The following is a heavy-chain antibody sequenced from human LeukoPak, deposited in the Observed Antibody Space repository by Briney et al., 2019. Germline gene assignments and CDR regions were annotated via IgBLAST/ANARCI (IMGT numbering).Heavy chain of an antibody. CDR3: ARDTPTYYYDSSGYT. Sequence: GGSLRLSCAASGFAFSSYAMIWVRQAPGKGLEWVSSISGGGSNTYYADSVKGRFTISRDQSKNTLYVQMNSLRAEDTAIYYCARDTPTYYYDSSGYTWGQGTLVTVSS. CDR1: GFAFSSYA. CDR2: ISGGGSNT. V-gene: IGHV3-23*01. D-gene: IGHD3-22*01. J-gene: IGHJ5*02.